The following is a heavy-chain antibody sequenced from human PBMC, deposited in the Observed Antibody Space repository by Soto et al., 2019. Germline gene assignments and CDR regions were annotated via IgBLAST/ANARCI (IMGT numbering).Heavy chain of an antibody. V-gene: IGHV1-8*01. Sequence: ASVKVSCKASGYTFTSYDINWVRQATGQGLEWMGWMNPNSGNTGYAQKFQGRVTMTRNTSISTAYMELSSLRSEDTAVYYCARGMYCSSTSCYHKLIRFDPWGQGTLVTVSS. CDR3: ARGMYCSSTSCYHKLIRFDP. CDR2: MNPNSGNT. CDR1: GYTFTSYD. J-gene: IGHJ5*02. D-gene: IGHD2-2*01.